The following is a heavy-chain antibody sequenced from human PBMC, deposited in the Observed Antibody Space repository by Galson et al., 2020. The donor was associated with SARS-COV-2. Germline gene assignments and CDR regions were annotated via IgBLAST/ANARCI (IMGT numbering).Heavy chain of an antibody. CDR3: AKQGIAARPYYYGMDV. CDR1: GFTFSSYA. Sequence: TGGSRRLSCAASGFTFSSYAMSWVRQAPGKGLEWVSAISGSGGSTYYADSVQGRFTISRDNSKNTLDLHMNSLRAEDTAIYYCAKQGIAARPYYYGMDVWGQGTTVTVSS. CDR2: ISGSGGST. J-gene: IGHJ6*02. D-gene: IGHD6-6*01. V-gene: IGHV3-23*01.